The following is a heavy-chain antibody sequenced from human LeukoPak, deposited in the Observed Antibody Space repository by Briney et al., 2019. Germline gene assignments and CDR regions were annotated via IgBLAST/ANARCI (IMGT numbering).Heavy chain of an antibody. Sequence: PGGSLRLSCAASGFTFSNAWMSWARQAPGKGLEWVGRIKSKTDGGTTDYAAPVKGRFTISRDDSKNTLYLQMNSLKTEDTAVYYCTTADLGYCSGGSCYAWGQGTLVTVSS. CDR2: IKSKTDGGTT. V-gene: IGHV3-15*01. D-gene: IGHD2-15*01. CDR1: GFTFSNAW. CDR3: TTADLGYCSGGSCYA. J-gene: IGHJ4*02.